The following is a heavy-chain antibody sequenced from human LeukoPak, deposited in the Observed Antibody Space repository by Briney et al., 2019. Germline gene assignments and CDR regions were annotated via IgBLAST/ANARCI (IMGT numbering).Heavy chain of an antibody. J-gene: IGHJ4*02. CDR1: GFTFSSYG. V-gene: IGHV3-30*02. CDR3: AKAYYGSGSYFDY. CDR2: IRYNGSNK. D-gene: IGHD3-10*01. Sequence: GGSLRLSCAASGFTFSSYGMHRVRQAPGKGLEWVAFIRYNGSNKYYADSVKGRFTISRDNSKNTLYLQMNSLRAEDTAVYCCAKAYYGSGSYFDYWGQGTLVTVSS.